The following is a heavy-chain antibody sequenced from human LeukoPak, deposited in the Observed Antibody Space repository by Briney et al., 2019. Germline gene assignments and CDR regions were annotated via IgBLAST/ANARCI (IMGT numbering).Heavy chain of an antibody. V-gene: IGHV3-30-3*01. D-gene: IGHD3-3*01. J-gene: IGHJ6*02. CDR2: ISYDGSNK. CDR1: GFTFSSYA. Sequence: GGSLRLSCAASGFTFSSYAMHWVRQAPGKGLEWVAVISYDGSNKYYADSVKGRFTISRDNSKNTLYLQMNSLRAEDTAVYYCARDHRPRFLEWLSDGYGMDVWGQGTTVTVSS. CDR3: ARDHRPRFLEWLSDGYGMDV.